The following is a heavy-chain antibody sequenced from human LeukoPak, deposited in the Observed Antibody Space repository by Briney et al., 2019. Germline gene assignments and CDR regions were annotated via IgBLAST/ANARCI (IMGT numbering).Heavy chain of an antibody. J-gene: IGHJ4*02. CDR2: IWYDGTNK. CDR3: ARTRYNSGGGDY. CDR1: GFTFSDYG. D-gene: IGHD6-19*01. Sequence: GGSLRLSCAVSGFTFSDYGMHWVRQAPGKGLEWVAVIWYDGTNKYYADSVEGRSTISRDNSKNTLYLQMNSLRAEDTAVYYCARTRYNSGGGDYWGQGTPVTVSP. V-gene: IGHV3-33*01.